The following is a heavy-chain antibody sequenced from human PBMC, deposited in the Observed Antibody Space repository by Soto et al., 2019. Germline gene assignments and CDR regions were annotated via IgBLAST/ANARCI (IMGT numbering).Heavy chain of an antibody. Sequence: QVQLQQWGAGLLKPSETLSLTCAVYGGSFSGYYWSWIRQPPGKGLEWIGEINDSGSTKYNPPLKSGASIRGDTSKNQLPRSRGAVTAADPAVYYGAGGRGIFGGGTPFDYWGQGTLVPVPS. CDR3: AGGRGIFGGGTPFDY. J-gene: IGHJ4*02. D-gene: IGHD3-3*01. CDR2: INDSGST. V-gene: IGHV4-34*01. CDR1: GGSFSGYY.